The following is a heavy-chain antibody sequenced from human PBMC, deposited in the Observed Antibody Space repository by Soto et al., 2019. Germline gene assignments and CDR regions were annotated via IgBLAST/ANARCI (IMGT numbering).Heavy chain of an antibody. CDR2: ISSDGIHY. J-gene: IGHJ4*02. D-gene: IGHD6-13*01. Sequence: GGSLRLSCAASGFTFSDYGMHWVRQTPGKGLEWVAVISSDGIHYFYTDSVKGRFTISRDNSKNTLYLQMNSLRAEDTAVYYCAKEGIAAAGTCDYWGQGTLVTVSS. CDR3: AKEGIAAAGTCDY. V-gene: IGHV3-30*18. CDR1: GFTFSDYG.